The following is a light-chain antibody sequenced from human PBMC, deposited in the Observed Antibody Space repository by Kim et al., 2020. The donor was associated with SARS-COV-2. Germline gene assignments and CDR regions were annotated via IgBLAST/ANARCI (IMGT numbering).Light chain of an antibody. V-gene: IGKV3-20*01. Sequence: EIVLTQSPDTLSLSPGERASLSCRASQSVSLLYLAWYQQRPGQAPRLLMDSASNRAPGIPDRFTVRGSGTAFTLTINGLEPDDSAVYYCQFFGLSFPCSFGQGTKLEI. CDR3: QFFGLSFPCS. CDR2: SAS. J-gene: IGKJ2*04. CDR1: QSVSLLY.